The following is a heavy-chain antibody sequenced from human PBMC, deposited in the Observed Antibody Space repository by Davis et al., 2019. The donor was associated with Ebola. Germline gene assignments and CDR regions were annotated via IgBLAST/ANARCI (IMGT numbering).Heavy chain of an antibody. D-gene: IGHD2-15*01. CDR1: GASVSSNSYY. CDR2: VYYSGST. J-gene: IGHJ4*02. V-gene: IGHV4-61*01. CDR3: ATFVLGYCSGGSCYNYFDD. Sequence: MPSETLSLTCTVSGASVSSNSYYWNWIRQPPGKGLEWIGYVYYSGSTNYNPSLKSRVTISVDTSKNQFSLRLRSVTAADTAVYYCATFVLGYCSGGSCYNYFDDWGQGTLVTVSS.